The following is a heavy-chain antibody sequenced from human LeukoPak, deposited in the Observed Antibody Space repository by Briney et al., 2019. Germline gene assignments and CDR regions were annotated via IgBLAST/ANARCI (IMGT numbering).Heavy chain of an antibody. V-gene: IGHV4-34*01. J-gene: IGHJ4*02. CDR2: INHSGST. CDR3: AKDRPTYYDILTGYKADY. Sequence: PSETLSLTCAVYGGSFNGYYWSWIRQPPGEGLEWIGEINHSGSTNYDPSLKSRVTISVDTSKNQFSLKLSSVTAADTAVYYCAKDRPTYYDILTGYKADYWGQGTLVTVSS. CDR1: GGSFNGYY. D-gene: IGHD3-9*01.